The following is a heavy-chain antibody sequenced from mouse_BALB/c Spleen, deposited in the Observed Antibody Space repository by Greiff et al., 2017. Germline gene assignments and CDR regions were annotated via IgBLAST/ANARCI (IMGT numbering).Heavy chain of an antibody. D-gene: IGHD1-2*01. Sequence: EVQLVESGGGLVQPGGSLKLSCAASGFTFSSYGMSWVRQTPDKRLELVATINSNGGSTYYPDSVKGRFIISRDNAKNTLYLQVSSLKSEDTAMYYGARDEGTTARGYAMEYGGQGT. CDR1: GFTFSSYG. CDR3: ARDEGTTARGYAMEY. J-gene: IGHJ4*01. V-gene: IGHV5-6-3*01. CDR2: INSNGGST.